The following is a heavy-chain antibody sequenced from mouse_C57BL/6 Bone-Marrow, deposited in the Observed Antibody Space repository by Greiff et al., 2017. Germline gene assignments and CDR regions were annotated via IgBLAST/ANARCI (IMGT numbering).Heavy chain of an antibody. CDR3: ARRGY. Sequence: EVQGVESGGGLVQPGGSLKLSCAASGFTFSDYYMYWVRQTPEKRLEWVAYISNGGGSTYYPDTVKGRFTISRDNAKNTLYLQMSRLKSEDTAMYYCARRGYWGQGTLVTVSA. V-gene: IGHV5-12*01. J-gene: IGHJ3*01. CDR2: ISNGGGST. CDR1: GFTFSDYY.